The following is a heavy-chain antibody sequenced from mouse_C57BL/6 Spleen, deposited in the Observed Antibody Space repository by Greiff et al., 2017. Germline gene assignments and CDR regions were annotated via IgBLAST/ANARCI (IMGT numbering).Heavy chain of an antibody. CDR1: GYTFTGYW. Sequence: VQLQQSGAELMKPGASVKLSCKATGYTFTGYWIAWVKQRPGHGLEWIGEILPGSGSTNYNEKFKGKATFTADTSSNTAYMQLSSLTTEDSAIYYCAREGAYNYGSSPFAYWGQGTLVTVSA. D-gene: IGHD1-1*01. CDR3: AREGAYNYGSSPFAY. CDR2: ILPGSGST. V-gene: IGHV1-9*01. J-gene: IGHJ3*01.